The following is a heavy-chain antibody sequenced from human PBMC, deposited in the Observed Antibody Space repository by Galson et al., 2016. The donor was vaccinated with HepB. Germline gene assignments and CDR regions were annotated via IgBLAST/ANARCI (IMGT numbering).Heavy chain of an antibody. Sequence: SLRLSCAASGFTFSTYAMHWIRHPPGQRLEYVSAISGNGRNTWYTDPVKGRFTISRDNSKNTLYFQMSSLRPEDTAVYYCVKALLKPGPHDAYDLWGQGTMGTVAS. CDR3: VKALLKPGPHDAYDL. D-gene: IGHD2-8*02. J-gene: IGHJ3*01. CDR2: ISGNGRNT. CDR1: GFTFSTYA. V-gene: IGHV3-64*03.